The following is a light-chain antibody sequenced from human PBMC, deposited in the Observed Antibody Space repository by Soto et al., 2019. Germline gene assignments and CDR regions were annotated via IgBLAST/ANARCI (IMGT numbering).Light chain of an antibody. CDR3: ASYTTYNTVV. CDR1: SSDVGGYNY. Sequence: QSALTQPASVSGSPGQSVSISCAGTSSDVGGYNYVSWYQQHPGQAPKLMISEVSNRPSGVSDRFSGSKSGNTASLTISWLQDEDEADYYCASYTTYNTVVFGGRTKLTVL. CDR2: EVS. V-gene: IGLV2-14*01. J-gene: IGLJ2*01.